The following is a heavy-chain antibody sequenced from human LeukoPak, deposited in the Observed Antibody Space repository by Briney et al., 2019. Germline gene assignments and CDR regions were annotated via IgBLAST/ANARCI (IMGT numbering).Heavy chain of an antibody. D-gene: IGHD3-3*01. Sequence: SVKVSCKASGGTFSSYAISWVRQALGQGLEWMGGIIPIFGTANYAQKFQGRVTITADESTSTAYMELSSLRSEDTAVYYCAKVTIFGVVTSGWFDPWGQGTLVTVSS. V-gene: IGHV1-69*13. CDR2: IIPIFGTA. CDR3: AKVTIFGVVTSGWFDP. CDR1: GGTFSSYA. J-gene: IGHJ5*02.